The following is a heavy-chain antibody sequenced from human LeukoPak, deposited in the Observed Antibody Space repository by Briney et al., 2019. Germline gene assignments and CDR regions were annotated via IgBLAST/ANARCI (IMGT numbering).Heavy chain of an antibody. CDR3: ARVFESPAAGTYLDY. D-gene: IGHD6-13*01. CDR1: GYTFTSYG. CDR2: MSAYNGNT. J-gene: IGHJ4*02. V-gene: IGHV1-18*01. Sequence: ASVKVSCKASGYTFTSYGISWVRQAPGQGLEWMGWMSAYNGNTNYAQKLQGRVTMTTDTSTSTAYMELRSLRSDDTAVYYCARVFESPAAGTYLDYWGQGTLVTVSS.